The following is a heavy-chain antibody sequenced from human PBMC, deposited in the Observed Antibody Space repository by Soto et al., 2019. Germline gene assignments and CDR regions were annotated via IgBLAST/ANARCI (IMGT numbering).Heavy chain of an antibody. D-gene: IGHD5-18*01. V-gene: IGHV4-4*02. CDR2: IYHSGSI. CDR3: ANMARGYSYAFR. CDR1: GGSISSSNW. Sequence: QVQLQESGPGLVKPSGTLSLTCAVSGGSISSSNWWSWVRQPPGKGLEWIGEIYHSGSINYNPSLESRVTISVDTSNKKFPLKLSSVTAADTAVYYCANMARGYSYAFRWGQGTLVTASS. J-gene: IGHJ4*02.